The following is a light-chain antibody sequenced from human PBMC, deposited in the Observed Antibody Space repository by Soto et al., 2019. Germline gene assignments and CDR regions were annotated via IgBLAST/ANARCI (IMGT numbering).Light chain of an antibody. J-gene: IGLJ2*01. CDR2: EIS. CDR1: SSDVGYYKF. CDR3: SSYTTRTIVV. Sequence: QSALTQPASVSGSPGQSVTISCTGSSSDVGYYKFVSWYQKHTGKAPKLIIYEISKRPSGGSDRFSGSKSGNTASLTIAGLQVEDEADYYCSSYTTRTIVVFGGGTKVTVL. V-gene: IGLV2-14*01.